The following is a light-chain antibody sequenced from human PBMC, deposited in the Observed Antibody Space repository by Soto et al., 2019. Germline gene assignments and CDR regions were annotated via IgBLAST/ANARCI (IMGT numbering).Light chain of an antibody. CDR2: WAS. CDR1: QSVLYSSNNKNY. J-gene: IGKJ1*01. CDR3: QQYYSTPT. Sequence: DIVMTQSPDSLAVSLGERATINCKSSQSVLYSSNNKNYLAWYQQKPGQPPKLLIYWASTRESGVPDRFSGSGSGTDLTLNISSLQAEDVPVYYCQQYYSTPTFGQGTKVEIK. V-gene: IGKV4-1*01.